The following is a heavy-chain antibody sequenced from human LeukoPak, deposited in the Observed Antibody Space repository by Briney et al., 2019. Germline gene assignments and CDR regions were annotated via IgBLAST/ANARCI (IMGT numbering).Heavy chain of an antibody. CDR1: GGSISSSSYY. V-gene: IGHV4-39*01. CDR3: AISENSHYFDY. J-gene: IGHJ4*02. D-gene: IGHD4-23*01. Sequence: PSETLSLTCTVSGGSISSSSYYWGWLRQPPGKGLEWIGSMYYSGRTYNNMSLKSRVTISVDTSKNQFSLNLSSVTAADTAVYYCAISENSHYFDYWGQGTLVTVSS. CDR2: MYYSGRT.